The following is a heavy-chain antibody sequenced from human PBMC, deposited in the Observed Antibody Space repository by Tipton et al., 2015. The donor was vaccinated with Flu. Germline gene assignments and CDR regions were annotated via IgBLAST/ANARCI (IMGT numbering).Heavy chain of an antibody. CDR2: IYYSGST. Sequence: TLSLTCIVSGGSISSSSYYWGWVRQSPGKGLEWIGSIYYSGSTYYNPSLESRVTMSVDTSKNQFSLKMSTVTAADTAIYYCARADGASTYPYHYYGMDVWGQGP. V-gene: IGHV4-39*07. CDR1: GGSISSSSYY. D-gene: IGHD2/OR15-2a*01. CDR3: ARADGASTYPYHYYGMDV. J-gene: IGHJ6*02.